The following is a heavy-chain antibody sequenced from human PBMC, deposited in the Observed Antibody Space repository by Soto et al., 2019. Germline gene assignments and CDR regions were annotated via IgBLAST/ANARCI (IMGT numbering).Heavy chain of an antibody. V-gene: IGHV3-66*01. CDR3: ATQRGALTGTNPLYFDS. Sequence: GGSLRLSCAASGFTVSSNYMSWVRQAPGKGLEWVSVIYSGGGTYYADSVKGRFTISRDNSKNTLYLHMNSLRAEDTAVYYCATQRGALTGTNPLYFDSWGQGALVTVSS. D-gene: IGHD1-7*01. J-gene: IGHJ4*02. CDR1: GFTVSSNY. CDR2: IYSGGGT.